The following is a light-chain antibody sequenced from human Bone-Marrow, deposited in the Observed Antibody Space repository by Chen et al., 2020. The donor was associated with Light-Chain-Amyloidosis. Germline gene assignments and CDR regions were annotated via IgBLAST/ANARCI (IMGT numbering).Light chain of an antibody. CDR3: QSADSSGTYEVI. V-gene: IGLV3-25*03. Sequence: SYELTQPPSVSVSPGQTARITCSGDDLPTNYADWYQQKPGQAPVLVRQRDTERPSGISQRFSGSSSGTTATLTISGVQAEDEADYHCQSADSSGTYEVIFGGGTKLTVL. CDR2: RDT. CDR1: DLPTNY. J-gene: IGLJ2*01.